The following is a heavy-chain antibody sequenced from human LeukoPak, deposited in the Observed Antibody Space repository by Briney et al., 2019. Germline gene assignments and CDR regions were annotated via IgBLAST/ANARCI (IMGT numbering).Heavy chain of an antibody. J-gene: IGHJ5*02. CDR3: ARESYMAAAGPLFDP. V-gene: IGHV4-39*07. Sequence: SETLSLTCTVSGGSISSSSYYWGWIRQPPGKGLEWIGSIYYSGSTYYNPSLKSRVTISVDTSKNQFSLKLSSVTAADTAVYYCARESYMAAAGPLFDPWGQGTLVTVSS. CDR1: GGSISSSSYY. CDR2: IYYSGST. D-gene: IGHD6-13*01.